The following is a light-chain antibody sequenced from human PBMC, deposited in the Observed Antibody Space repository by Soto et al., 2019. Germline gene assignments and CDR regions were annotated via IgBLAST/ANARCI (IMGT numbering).Light chain of an antibody. Sequence: DIQMTQSPSTLSASVGDRVTITCRASQSISSWLAWYQQKPGKAPKLLIYKASSLESGVPSRFSGSGSGTEFTLTISRLEPEDFAVYYCQQYSTSPPTFGGGTKVDIK. CDR1: QSISSW. CDR3: QQYSTSPPT. CDR2: KAS. J-gene: IGKJ4*01. V-gene: IGKV1-5*03.